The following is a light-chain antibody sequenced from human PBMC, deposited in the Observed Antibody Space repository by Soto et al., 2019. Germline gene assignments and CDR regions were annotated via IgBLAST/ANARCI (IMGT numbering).Light chain of an antibody. CDR3: QQYNSYWT. Sequence: DIQMTQSPSTLSASVGDRVTITCRASQSISDWLAWYQQKPGKAPSLLIYTASNLESGVPSRFSGSRSGAEFTLTISSLQPDDFATYYCQQYNSYWTFGQGTKVAIK. CDR1: QSISDW. V-gene: IGKV1-5*03. CDR2: TAS. J-gene: IGKJ1*01.